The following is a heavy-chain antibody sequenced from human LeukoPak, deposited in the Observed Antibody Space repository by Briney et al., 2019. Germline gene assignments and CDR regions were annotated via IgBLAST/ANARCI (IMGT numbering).Heavy chain of an antibody. V-gene: IGHV5-51*01. Sequence: GESLKISCKCSGYSFTSYWIDWVRQMPGKGLEWMGLIYPGDSDTRYSPSFLGQVTISADKSISTAYLQWSSLKASDTAMYYCARRDSSSKSLDYWGQGTLVTVSS. CDR1: GYSFTSYW. D-gene: IGHD6-13*01. CDR2: IYPGDSDT. J-gene: IGHJ4*02. CDR3: ARRDSSSKSLDY.